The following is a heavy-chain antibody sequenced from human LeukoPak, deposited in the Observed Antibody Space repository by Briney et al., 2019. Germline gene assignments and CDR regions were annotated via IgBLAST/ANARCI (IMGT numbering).Heavy chain of an antibody. CDR1: GGSTSSGSHY. CDR2: IYYSGTT. D-gene: IGHD6-13*01. CDR3: ARQDLAVSGIDY. Sequence: PSETLSLTCTVSGGSTSSGSHYWGWIRQPPGKGLEWIGSIYYSGTTYYSPSLNSRVSISLDTSKDQFSLKLNSVTAADTAVYYCARQDLAVSGIDYWGQGTLVTVSS. J-gene: IGHJ4*02. V-gene: IGHV4-39*01.